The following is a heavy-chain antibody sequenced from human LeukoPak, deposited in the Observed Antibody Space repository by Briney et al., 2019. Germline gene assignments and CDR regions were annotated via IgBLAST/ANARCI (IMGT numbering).Heavy chain of an antibody. Sequence: GGSLRLSCAASGFTFSSYWMHWVRQAPGKGLVWVSRINTDGSSTSYADSVKGRFTISRDNAKNTLYLQMNSLRAEVTAVYYCARDGGSSWYYYYMDVWGKGTTVTVSS. V-gene: IGHV3-74*01. J-gene: IGHJ6*03. CDR2: INTDGSST. CDR3: ARDGGSSWYYYYMDV. CDR1: GFTFSSYW. D-gene: IGHD1-26*01.